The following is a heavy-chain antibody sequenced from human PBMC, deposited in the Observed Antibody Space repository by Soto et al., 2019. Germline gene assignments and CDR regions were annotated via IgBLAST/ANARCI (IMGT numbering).Heavy chain of an antibody. Sequence: SVKVSCKASGGTFSSYAISWVRQAPGQGLEWMGGIIPIFGTANYAQKFQGRVTITADESTSTAYMELSSLRSEDTAVYYCARADYYDSSGYPYYGMDVWGQGTTVTVS. J-gene: IGHJ6*02. CDR3: ARADYYDSSGYPYYGMDV. V-gene: IGHV1-69*13. CDR2: IIPIFGTA. CDR1: GGTFSSYA. D-gene: IGHD3-22*01.